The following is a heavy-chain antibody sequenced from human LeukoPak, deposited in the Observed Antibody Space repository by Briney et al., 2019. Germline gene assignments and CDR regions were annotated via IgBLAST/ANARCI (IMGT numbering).Heavy chain of an antibody. J-gene: IGHJ4*02. Sequence: GASVKVSCKASGYTFTSYGISWVRQAPGQGLEFMGWIHPSTGNPAYAQGFSGRFVFSLDTSVTTTYLQISDLKAEDTAVYFCARALDSLGGLSLPDYWGQGTLVTVSS. CDR3: ARALDSLGGLSLPDY. CDR2: IHPSTGNP. V-gene: IGHV7-4-1*02. CDR1: GYTFTSYG. D-gene: IGHD3-16*02.